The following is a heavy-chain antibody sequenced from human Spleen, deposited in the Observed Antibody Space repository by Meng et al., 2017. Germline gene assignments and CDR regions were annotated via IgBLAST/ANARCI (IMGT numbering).Heavy chain of an antibody. D-gene: IGHD2-2*01. V-gene: IGHV5-51*01. Sequence: KISCKGSGYSFTSYWIGWVRQMPGKGLEWMGIIYPGDSDTRYSPSFQGQVTISVDKSINTAYLQWSSLKASDTAMYYCTRPFSTSYDAFDIWGQGTMVTVSS. CDR1: GYSFTSYW. J-gene: IGHJ3*02. CDR3: TRPFSTSYDAFDI. CDR2: IYPGDSDT.